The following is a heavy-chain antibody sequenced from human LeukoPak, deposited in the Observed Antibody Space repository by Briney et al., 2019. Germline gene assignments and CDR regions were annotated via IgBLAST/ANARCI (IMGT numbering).Heavy chain of an antibody. CDR1: GGSISSGSYY. V-gene: IGHV4-61*02. J-gene: IGHJ4*02. D-gene: IGHD3-16*01. Sequence: SETLSLTCTVSGGSISSGSYYWSWIRQPAGKGLEWIGRIYTSESTNYNPSLKSRVTISVDTSKNQFSLKLSSVTAADTAVYYCARWGAGDYWGQGTLVTVSS. CDR2: IYTSEST. CDR3: ARWGAGDY.